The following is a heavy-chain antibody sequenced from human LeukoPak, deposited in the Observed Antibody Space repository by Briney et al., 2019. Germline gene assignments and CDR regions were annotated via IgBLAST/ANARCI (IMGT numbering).Heavy chain of an antibody. J-gene: IGHJ6*02. Sequence: GGSLRLSCAASGFTFSSYAMSWVRQAPGKGLEWVSSISGSGGSTSYADSVKGRFTISRDNSKNTLYLQMNSLRAEDTAVYYCAKGLYYDFWSGYYYYGMDVRGQGTTVTVSS. V-gene: IGHV3-23*01. CDR3: AKGLYYDFWSGYYYYGMDV. D-gene: IGHD3-3*01. CDR1: GFTFSSYA. CDR2: ISGSGGST.